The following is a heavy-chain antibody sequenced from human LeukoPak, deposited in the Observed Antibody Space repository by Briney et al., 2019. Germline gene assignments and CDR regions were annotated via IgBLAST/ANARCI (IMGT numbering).Heavy chain of an antibody. Sequence: LRLSCAASGFTFSSYGMHWVRQAPGKGLEWVAVISYDGSNKYYADSVKGRFTISRDNSKNTLYLQMNSLRAEDTAVYYCAQQGQLQSLWIYWGQGTLVTVSS. J-gene: IGHJ4*02. CDR2: ISYDGSNK. CDR1: GFTFSSYG. D-gene: IGHD4-11*01. CDR3: AQQGQLQSLWIY. V-gene: IGHV3-30*03.